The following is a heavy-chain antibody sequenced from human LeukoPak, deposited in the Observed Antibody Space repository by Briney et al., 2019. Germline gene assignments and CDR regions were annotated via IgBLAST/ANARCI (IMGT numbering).Heavy chain of an antibody. CDR1: GFTFSSYS. Sequence: GGSLRLSCAASGFTFSSYSMNWVRQAPGKGLEWVSSISSSSYIYYADSVKGRFTISRDNAKNSLYLQMNSLRAEDTAVYYCASETVTTRGPFAFDYWGQGTLVTVSS. D-gene: IGHD4-17*01. CDR3: ASETVTTRGPFAFDY. CDR2: ISSSSYI. J-gene: IGHJ4*02. V-gene: IGHV3-21*01.